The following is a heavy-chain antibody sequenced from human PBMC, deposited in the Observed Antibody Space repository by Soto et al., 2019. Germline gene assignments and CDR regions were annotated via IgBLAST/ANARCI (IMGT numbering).Heavy chain of an antibody. CDR2: INPRSGDT. Sequence: ASVKVSCKASGYTFTGYFIHWVRQAPGQGLEWMGWINPRSGDTNYAQNFQGRVTMTRDTSIATAYMELSTLRSDDTAVYYCAKGWEVIMGAHYWGQGTLVTVSS. D-gene: IGHD1-26*01. V-gene: IGHV1-2*02. CDR3: AKGWEVIMGAHY. J-gene: IGHJ4*02. CDR1: GYTFTGYF.